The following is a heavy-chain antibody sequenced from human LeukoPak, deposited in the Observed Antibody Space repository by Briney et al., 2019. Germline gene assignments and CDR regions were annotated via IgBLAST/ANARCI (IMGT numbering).Heavy chain of an antibody. J-gene: IGHJ3*02. Sequence: GGSLRLSWAASGFTFSSYTMNWVRQPPGRGLEWVSSISSSSSYIYYADSVKGRFTISRDNAKNSLYLQMNSLRAEDTAVYYCARKIAVAGSDAFDIWGQGTMVTVSS. CDR2: ISSSSSYI. D-gene: IGHD6-19*01. CDR1: GFTFSSYT. CDR3: ARKIAVAGSDAFDI. V-gene: IGHV3-21*01.